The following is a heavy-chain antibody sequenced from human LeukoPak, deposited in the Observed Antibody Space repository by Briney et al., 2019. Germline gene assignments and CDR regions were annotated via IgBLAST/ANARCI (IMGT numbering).Heavy chain of an antibody. J-gene: IGHJ4*02. D-gene: IGHD5-18*01. CDR2: IYPGDSDT. CDR3: ARPHSSYGYESLDY. Sequence: GESLKISCKGSGYSFTSYWIGWVRKMPGKGLEWMGIIYPGDSDTRYSPSFQGQVTISVDKSISTAYLQWSSLKASDTAMYYCARPHSSYGYESLDYWGQGTLVTVSS. CDR1: GYSFTSYW. V-gene: IGHV5-51*01.